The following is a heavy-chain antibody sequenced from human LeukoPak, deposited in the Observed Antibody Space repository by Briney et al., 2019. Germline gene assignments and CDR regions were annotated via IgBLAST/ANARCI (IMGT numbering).Heavy chain of an antibody. D-gene: IGHD1-26*01. CDR2: IYYSGST. V-gene: IGHV4-59*08. CDR3: ARPRRGGSYYSPYAFDI. Sequence: SETLSLTCTVSGGSISSYYWSWIRQPPGKGLEWIGYIYYSGSTNYNPSLKSRVTISVDTSKNQFSLKLSSVTAADTAVYYCARPRRGGSYYSPYAFDIWGQGTMVTVSS. J-gene: IGHJ3*02. CDR1: GGSISSYY.